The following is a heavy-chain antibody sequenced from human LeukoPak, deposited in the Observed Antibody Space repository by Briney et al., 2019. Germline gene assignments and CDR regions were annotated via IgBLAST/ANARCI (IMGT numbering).Heavy chain of an antibody. D-gene: IGHD3-22*01. CDR3: TRYYYDSSGHYSVLNC. CDR2: IRSKAYGGTT. V-gene: IGHV3-49*03. J-gene: IGHJ4*02. CDR1: GFTFGDYV. Sequence: PGRSLRLSCTASGFTFGDYVMSWFLQAPGKGLEWVGFIRSKAYGGTTEYAASVKGRFTISRDDSKSIAYLQMNSLKAEDTAVYYCTRYYYDSSGHYSVLNCWGQGTLVTVSS.